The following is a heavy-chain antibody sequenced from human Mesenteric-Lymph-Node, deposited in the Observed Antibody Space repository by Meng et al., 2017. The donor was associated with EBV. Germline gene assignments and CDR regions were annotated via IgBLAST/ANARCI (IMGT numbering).Heavy chain of an antibody. CDR2: IYYSGST. CDR1: GGSVSSGTYY. CDR3: ATGLYGDYALAN. V-gene: IGHV4-61*01. D-gene: IGHD4-17*01. Sequence: LQWPGPGLVKPSATLSLTCLVSGGSVSSGTYYWSWLRQPPGKGLEWIGHIYYSGSTNYHPSLQSRVTISVDTSKNQFSLKLRSVTAADTAVYYCATGLYGDYALANWGQGTLVTVSS. J-gene: IGHJ4*02.